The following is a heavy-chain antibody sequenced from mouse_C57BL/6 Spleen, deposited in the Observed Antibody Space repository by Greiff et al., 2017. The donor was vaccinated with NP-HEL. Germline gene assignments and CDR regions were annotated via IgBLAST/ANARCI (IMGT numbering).Heavy chain of an antibody. J-gene: IGHJ3*01. D-gene: IGHD2-5*01. CDR3: ARSDYSNSAWFAY. V-gene: IGHV1-54*01. Sequence: QVQLQQSGAELVRPGTSVKVSCKASGYAFTNYLIEWVKQRPGQGLEWIGVINPGSGGTNYNEKFKGKATLTADKSSSTAYMQLSSLTSEDSAVYFCARSDYSNSAWFAYWGQGTLVTVSA. CDR2: INPGSGGT. CDR1: GYAFTNYL.